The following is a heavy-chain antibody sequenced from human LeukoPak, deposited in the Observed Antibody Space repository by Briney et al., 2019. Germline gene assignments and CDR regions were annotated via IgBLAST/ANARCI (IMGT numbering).Heavy chain of an antibody. D-gene: IGHD3-22*01. CDR1: GGSISSSAYY. CDR3: VRDHYDVSGYYPVDFDH. J-gene: IGHJ4*02. Sequence: SETLSLTCSVSGGSISSSAYYWGWIRQPPGKGLEWIGSIYYSGNAYYNLSLKSRVTISVDTCKNQFSLKLSSVTAADTAVYYCVRDHYDVSGYYPVDFDHWGQGTLVTVSS. V-gene: IGHV4-39*07. CDR2: IYYSGNA.